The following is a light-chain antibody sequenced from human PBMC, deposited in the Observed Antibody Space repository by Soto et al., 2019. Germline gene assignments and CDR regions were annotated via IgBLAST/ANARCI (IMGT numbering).Light chain of an antibody. V-gene: IGKV3-20*01. Sequence: EIVLTQSPGTLSLSPGERATLSCRASQSVGHMFLAWFQQKPGQAPRLLIFDAYRRATGIPDRFSGSGSGTNFALTIRRVEPEDFALYYCHPYASSLGTVGHGSKVDI. CDR2: DAY. CDR1: QSVGHMF. J-gene: IGKJ1*01. CDR3: HPYASSLGT.